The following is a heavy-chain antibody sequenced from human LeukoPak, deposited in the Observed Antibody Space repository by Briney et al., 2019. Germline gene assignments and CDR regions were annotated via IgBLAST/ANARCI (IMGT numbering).Heavy chain of an antibody. V-gene: IGHV3-23*01. CDR2: ISGSGGST. Sequence: PGGSLRLSCAASGYTFSSYAMHWVRQAPGKGLEWVAAISGSGGSTYYADSVKGRFTISRDNSKNTLYLQMNSLRAEDTAVYYCAKEGDFWSGYFDYWGQGTLVTVSS. CDR3: AKEGDFWSGYFDY. CDR1: GYTFSSYA. J-gene: IGHJ4*02. D-gene: IGHD3-3*01.